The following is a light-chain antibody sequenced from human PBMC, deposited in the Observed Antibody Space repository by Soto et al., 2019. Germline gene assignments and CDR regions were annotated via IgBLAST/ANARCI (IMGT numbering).Light chain of an antibody. J-gene: IGKJ5*01. Sequence: EIVLTQYPGTLSLSPWDTATLSCRASQSVSNTYLAWYQQKPGQAPRLLIYGASSRATGFPDRFSGSGSGTDFTLTISRLQSEDFAVYYCQQYKNWPLFGQGTRLEIK. V-gene: IGKV3-20*01. CDR2: GAS. CDR3: QQYKNWPL. CDR1: QSVSNTY.